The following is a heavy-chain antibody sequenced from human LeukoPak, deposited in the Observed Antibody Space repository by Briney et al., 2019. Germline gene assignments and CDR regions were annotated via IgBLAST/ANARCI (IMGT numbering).Heavy chain of an antibody. CDR3: ARGRLVSGGSGNWVDP. J-gene: IGHJ5*02. Sequence: SETLSRTCAVYGGSFSGYYWSWIRQPPGKGLEWIGEINHSGSTNYNPSLKSRVTISVDTSKNQFSLKLSSVTAADTAVYYCARGRLVSGGSGNWVDPWGQGTLVTVSS. CDR1: GGSFSGYY. CDR2: INHSGST. D-gene: IGHD2-15*01. V-gene: IGHV4-34*01.